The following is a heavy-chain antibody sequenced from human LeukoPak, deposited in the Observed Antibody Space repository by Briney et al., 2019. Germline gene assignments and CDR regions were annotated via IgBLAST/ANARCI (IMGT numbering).Heavy chain of an antibody. V-gene: IGHV4-39*01. Sequence: SETLSLTCTVSVGSISSSSYYWDWIRQPPGKGLEWIGSIYYSGSTYYNPSLKSRVTISVDTSKNQFSLKLTSVTAADTAVYYCARPPGGNYYFDYWGQGTLVTVSS. CDR3: ARPPGGNYYFDY. CDR1: VGSISSSSYY. D-gene: IGHD4-23*01. CDR2: IYYSGST. J-gene: IGHJ4*02.